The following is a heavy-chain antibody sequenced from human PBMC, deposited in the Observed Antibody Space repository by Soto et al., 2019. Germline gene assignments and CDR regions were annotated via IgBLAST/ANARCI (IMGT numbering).Heavy chain of an antibody. J-gene: IGHJ5*02. CDR1: LFSLSNLG. CDR3: ARQINWRDGGA. D-gene: IGHD3-16*01. CDR2: VNRGASSL. Sequence: LRLFFSATLFSLSNLGVNWVLQAPGMGLEWISSVNRGASSLYYAESVKGRFTMSRDDAKNSVYLQMNSLRDEDTAVYYCARQINWRDGGAWGQGTLVTVSS. V-gene: IGHV3-48*02.